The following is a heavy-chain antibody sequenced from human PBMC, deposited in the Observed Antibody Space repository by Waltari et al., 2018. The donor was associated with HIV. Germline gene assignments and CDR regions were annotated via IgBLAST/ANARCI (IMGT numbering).Heavy chain of an antibody. V-gene: IGHV4-4*07. CDR3: ARETSGPTWRLFDS. J-gene: IGHJ4*02. D-gene: IGHD1-26*01. Sequence: QVQLQESGPGLVKPSETLSLTCIVSGGSINNYYWTWIRQPAGKGLEWLGRINASGGTNYNPSLKSRVTMSVDTSKNQFSLKLTSVTAADTAVYFCARETSGPTWRLFDSWGQGTLVTVSS. CDR2: INASGGT. CDR1: GGSINNYY.